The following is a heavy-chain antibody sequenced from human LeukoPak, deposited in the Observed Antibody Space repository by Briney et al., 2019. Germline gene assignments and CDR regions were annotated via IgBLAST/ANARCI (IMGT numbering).Heavy chain of an antibody. CDR3: ARLLGYCSGGSCYSEYYFDY. Sequence: TGGSLRLSCAASGFTFSSYWMSWVRQAPWKGLEWVANIKQDGSEKYYVDSVKGRFTISRDNAKNSLYLQMNSLRAEDTAVYYCARLLGYCSGGSCYSEYYFDYWGQGTLVTVSS. J-gene: IGHJ4*02. CDR1: GFTFSSYW. V-gene: IGHV3-7*01. CDR2: IKQDGSEK. D-gene: IGHD2-15*01.